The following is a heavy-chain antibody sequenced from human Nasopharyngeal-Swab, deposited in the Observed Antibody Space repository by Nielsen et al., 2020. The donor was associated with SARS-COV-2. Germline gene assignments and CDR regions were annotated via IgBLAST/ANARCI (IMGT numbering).Heavy chain of an antibody. CDR1: VFTFRDYW. V-gene: IGHV3-7*01. J-gene: IGHJ4*02. CDR3: ARVGGRTSPMGS. D-gene: IGHD3-10*01. CDR2: IKQDGREK. Sequence: GESLKISCVASVFTFRDYWMSWVRQAPAKGLEWVASIKQDGREKNYVESVKGRFTISRDNAKNSLFLQMDSLRTEDTAFCYCARVGGRTSPMGSWGQGTLVTVSS.